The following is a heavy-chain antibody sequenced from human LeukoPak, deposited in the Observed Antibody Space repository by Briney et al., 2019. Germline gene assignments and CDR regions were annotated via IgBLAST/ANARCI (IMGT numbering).Heavy chain of an antibody. CDR2: ISYDGSNK. J-gene: IGHJ4*02. CDR1: GFTFSIYA. V-gene: IGHV3-30*04. D-gene: IGHD5-18*01. CDR3: ARVRYVDTAMVPFDY. Sequence: GRSLRLSWAASGFTFSIYAMHCVRQAPGKGLEWVAVISYDGSNKYSADSVKGRFTISRDNSKNTLYLQMNSLRAEDTAVYYCARVRYVDTAMVPFDYWGQGTLVTVSS.